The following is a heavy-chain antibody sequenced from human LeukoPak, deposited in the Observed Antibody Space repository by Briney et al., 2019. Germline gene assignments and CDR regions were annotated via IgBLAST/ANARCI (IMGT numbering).Heavy chain of an antibody. CDR1: GYNFTNYW. CDR2: IYPGDSDI. D-gene: IGHD4-23*01. CDR3: ARLPISTVITGWYFDL. V-gene: IGHV5-51*01. J-gene: IGHJ2*01. Sequence: GESLKISCKGSGYNFTNYWIGWVRQMPGKVLEWMGIIYPGDSDISYSPSFQGRVTISADKSISTAYLQWSSLKASDTAMYYCARLPISTVITGWYFDLWGSGTLVTVSS.